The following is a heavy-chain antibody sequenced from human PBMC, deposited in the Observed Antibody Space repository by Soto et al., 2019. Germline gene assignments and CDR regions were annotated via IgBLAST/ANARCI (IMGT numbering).Heavy chain of an antibody. J-gene: IGHJ6*02. D-gene: IGHD1-1*01. V-gene: IGHV1-69*06. Sequence: QVQLVQSGAEVKGPGSSVKVSCKASGGTFSNYAINWVRQAPGQGLEWMGGILPIFGTAKYAQTFQGRVTITADRSTSTAYMELSSLRSEDTAVYYCARARGRCTGTSCYHYFYYGLDVWGQGTTVTVSS. CDR1: GGTFSNYA. CDR2: ILPIFGTA. CDR3: ARARGRCTGTSCYHYFYYGLDV.